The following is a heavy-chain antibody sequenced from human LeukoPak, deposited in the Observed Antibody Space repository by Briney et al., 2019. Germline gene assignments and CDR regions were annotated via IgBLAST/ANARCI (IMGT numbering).Heavy chain of an antibody. CDR3: AKGPQYIVATSDFDY. CDR1: GFTFSSYA. CDR2: ICGSGGST. Sequence: GGSLRLSCTASGFTFSSYAMSWVRQAPGKGLEWVSAICGSGGSTYYADSVKGRFTISRDNSKNTLYLQMNSLRAEDTAVYYCAKGPQYIVATSDFDYWGQGTLVTVSS. V-gene: IGHV3-23*01. D-gene: IGHD5-12*01. J-gene: IGHJ4*02.